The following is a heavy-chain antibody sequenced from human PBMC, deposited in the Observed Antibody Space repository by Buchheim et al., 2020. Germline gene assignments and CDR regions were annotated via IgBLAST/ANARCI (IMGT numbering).Heavy chain of an antibody. V-gene: IGHV4-39*07. CDR3: ARGRRGYYDSSGYYYFDY. J-gene: IGHJ4*02. CDR1: GGSISSSSYY. Sequence: QLQLQESGPGLVKPSETLSLTCTVSGGSISSSSYYWGWIRQPPGKGLEWIGEIYHSGSTNYNPSLKSRVTISVDKSKNQFSLKLSSVTAADTAVYYCARGRRGYYDSSGYYYFDYWGQGTL. D-gene: IGHD3-22*01. CDR2: IYHSGST.